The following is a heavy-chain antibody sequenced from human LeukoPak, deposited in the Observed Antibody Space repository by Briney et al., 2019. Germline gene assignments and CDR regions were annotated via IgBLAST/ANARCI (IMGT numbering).Heavy chain of an antibody. V-gene: IGHV4-59*08. CDR1: GGSISSYY. Sequence: PSETLSLTRTVSGGSISSYYWSWIRQPPGKGLEWIGYIYYSGSTNYNPSLKSRVTISVDTSKNQFSLKLSSVTAADTAVYYCARHSLYNWNDADAFDIWGQGTMVTVSS. CDR2: IYYSGST. J-gene: IGHJ3*02. D-gene: IGHD1-20*01. CDR3: ARHSLYNWNDADAFDI.